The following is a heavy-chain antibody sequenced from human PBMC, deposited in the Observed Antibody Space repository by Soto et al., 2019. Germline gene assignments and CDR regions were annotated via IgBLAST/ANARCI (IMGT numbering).Heavy chain of an antibody. CDR2: IFSSGST. D-gene: IGHD5-12*01. CDR3: AREGSYSAYNFAHGIQLWSFDF. V-gene: IGHV4-4*07. CDR1: GGSISSYY. Sequence: PSETLSLTCTVSGGSISSYYWGWVRQPAGKGLEWIGRIFSSGSTSFNPSLESRVAMSVDTSKNHFSLNLSSVTAADMAVYYCAREGSYSAYNFAHGIQLWSFDFWGQGALVTVSS. J-gene: IGHJ4*02.